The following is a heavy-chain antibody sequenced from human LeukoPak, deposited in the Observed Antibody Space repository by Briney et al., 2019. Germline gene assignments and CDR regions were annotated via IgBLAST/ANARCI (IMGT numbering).Heavy chain of an antibody. V-gene: IGHV3-7*03. J-gene: IGHJ4*02. Sequence: GGSLRLSCTASEFTFSSSWMTWVRQAPGKGLAWLANINEDGSTKNYVDSVKGRSSISRDNAKKSLYLQMNSLRAEDTAVYYCARDRAYSTFDYWGQGTLVTVSS. CDR1: EFTFSSSW. CDR2: INEDGSTK. D-gene: IGHD2/OR15-2a*01. CDR3: ARDRAYSTFDY.